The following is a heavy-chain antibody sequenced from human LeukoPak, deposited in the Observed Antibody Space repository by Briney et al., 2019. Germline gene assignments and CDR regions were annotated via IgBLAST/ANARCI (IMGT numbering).Heavy chain of an antibody. Sequence: PGGSLRLSCVASGFSVSSNYMSWVRRAPGKGLEWVSLLYTDGTTYYASSVDGRFNISRDDYRNRIYLHMNGLRADDTAVYYCARGGVYYWNPRYWGQGTLVTVSS. CDR3: ARGGVYYWNPRY. CDR1: GFSVSSNY. CDR2: LYTDGTT. J-gene: IGHJ4*02. D-gene: IGHD1-20*01. V-gene: IGHV3-53*01.